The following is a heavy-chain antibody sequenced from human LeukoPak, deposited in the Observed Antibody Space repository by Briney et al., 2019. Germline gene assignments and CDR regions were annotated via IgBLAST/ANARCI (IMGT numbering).Heavy chain of an antibody. V-gene: IGHV3-23*01. Sequence: GGSLRPSCAASGFTFNNYAMSWVRQAPGKGLEWVSALTDSGGSTYYADSVKGRFTISRDNSKNTLYLQMNSLRVEDTAVYYCAKATDYGYWGQGTLVTVSS. CDR3: AKATDYGY. J-gene: IGHJ4*02. CDR1: GFTFNNYA. D-gene: IGHD1-26*01. CDR2: LTDSGGST.